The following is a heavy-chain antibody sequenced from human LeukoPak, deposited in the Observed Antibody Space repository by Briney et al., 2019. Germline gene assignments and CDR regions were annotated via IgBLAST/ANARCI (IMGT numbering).Heavy chain of an antibody. Sequence: GASVKVSCKASGYTFTGYYMHWVRQAPGQGLEWMGWINPNSGGTNYAQKFQGRVTMTRDTSISTAYMELSRLRSDDTAVYYCARGKWELDSYYFDYWGQGTLVTVSS. CDR2: INPNSGGT. CDR3: ARGKWELDSYYFDY. V-gene: IGHV1-2*02. J-gene: IGHJ4*02. CDR1: GYTFTGYY. D-gene: IGHD1-26*01.